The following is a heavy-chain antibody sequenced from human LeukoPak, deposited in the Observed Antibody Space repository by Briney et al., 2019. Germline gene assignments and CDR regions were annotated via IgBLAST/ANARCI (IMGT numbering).Heavy chain of an antibody. Sequence: SETLSLTCTVSGGSISSYYWSWIRQPAGKGLEWIGRIYTSGTTHYNPSLKSRVTMSVDTSKNQFSLKLSSVTAADTAVYYCARVMRYYYGSGSSNFDYWGQGTLVTVSS. CDR3: ARVMRYYYGSGSSNFDY. J-gene: IGHJ4*02. CDR2: IYTSGTT. D-gene: IGHD3-10*01. V-gene: IGHV4-4*07. CDR1: GGSISSYY.